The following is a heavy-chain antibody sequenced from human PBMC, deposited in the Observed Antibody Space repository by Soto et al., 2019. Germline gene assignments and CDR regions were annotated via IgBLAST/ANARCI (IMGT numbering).Heavy chain of an antibody. V-gene: IGHV4-59*01. D-gene: IGHD3-10*01. J-gene: IGHJ5*02. CDR3: AREKSSGSGPDWFDP. CDR1: GASISTSY. CDR2: IYYSGSP. Sequence: QVQLQESGPGLVKPSETLSLTCTVSGASISTSYWSWIRQPPGKGLEWIGYIYYSGSPNYNPSLKRCLAISLATSQSQSALRLGSGTAAATAVYYCAREKSSGSGPDWFDPWGQGTLVTVSS.